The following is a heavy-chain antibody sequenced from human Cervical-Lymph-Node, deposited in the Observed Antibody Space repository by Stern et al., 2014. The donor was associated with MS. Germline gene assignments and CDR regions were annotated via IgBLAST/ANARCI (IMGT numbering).Heavy chain of an antibody. CDR2: INTNTGNP. D-gene: IGHD6-6*01. J-gene: IGHJ4*02. Sequence: VQLVESGSELKKPGASVKVSCKASGYTFTTYPMNWGRQAPGQGLEWMVWINTNTGNPTYAQGFTGRFVFSLDTSVSTAYLHISSLKAEDTALYYCARGLSSSTVDYWGQGTLVTVSS. CDR3: ARGLSSSTVDY. V-gene: IGHV7-4-1*02. CDR1: GYTFTTYP.